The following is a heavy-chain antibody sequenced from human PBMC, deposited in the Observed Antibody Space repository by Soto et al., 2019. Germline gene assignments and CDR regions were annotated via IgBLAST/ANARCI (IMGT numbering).Heavy chain of an antibody. CDR3: ARGEGMAARHDGYDI. D-gene: IGHD6-6*01. CDR1: GYTFTNYD. CDR2: ISTSTGNT. J-gene: IGHJ3*02. Sequence: SVKVSCKASGYTFTNYDVTWVRPAPGQGLEWMGWISTSTGNTNYAQKLQGRVTMTTDTSASTDYMEPRSLRSDDTAVYYCARGEGMAARHDGYDIWGQGTLVTVS. V-gene: IGHV1-18*04.